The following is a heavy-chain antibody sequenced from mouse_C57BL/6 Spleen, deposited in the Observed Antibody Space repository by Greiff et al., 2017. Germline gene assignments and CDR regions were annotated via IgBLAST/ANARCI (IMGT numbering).Heavy chain of an antibody. CDR2: IHPNSGST. Sequence: QVQLQQPGAELVKPGASVKLSCKASGYTFTSYWMHWVKQRPGQGLEWIGMIHPNSGSTNYNEKFKSKATLTVDKSSSTAYMQLSSLTSEDSAVYYCAIGGYGSSRPYWYFDVWGTGTTVTVSS. V-gene: IGHV1-64*01. CDR1: GYTFTSYW. J-gene: IGHJ1*03. CDR3: AIGGYGSSRPYWYFDV. D-gene: IGHD1-1*01.